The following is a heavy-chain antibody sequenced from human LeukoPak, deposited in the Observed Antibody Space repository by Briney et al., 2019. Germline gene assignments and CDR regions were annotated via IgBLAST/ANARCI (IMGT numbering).Heavy chain of an antibody. CDR1: GFTFSSYE. CDR2: ISSSGSTI. Sequence: GGSLRLSCAASGFTFSSYEMNWVRQAPGKGLEWVSYISSSGSTIYYADSVKGRFTISRDNAENSLYLQMNSLRAEDTAVYYCASHVVATAIEDYYYGMDVWGQGTTVTVSS. D-gene: IGHD2-21*02. V-gene: IGHV3-48*03. CDR3: ASHVVATAIEDYYYGMDV. J-gene: IGHJ6*02.